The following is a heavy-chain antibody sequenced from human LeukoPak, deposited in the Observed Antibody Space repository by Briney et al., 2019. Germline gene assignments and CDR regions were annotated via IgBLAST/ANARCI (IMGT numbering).Heavy chain of an antibody. CDR2: ISSSSSTI. V-gene: IGHV3-48*01. D-gene: IGHD5-12*01. CDR1: GFTFSSYS. Sequence: GGSLRLSCAASGFTFSSYSMNWVRQAPGKGLEWVSYISSSSSTIYYADSVKGRFTISRDNAKNSLYLQMNSLRAEDTAVYYCAKDFDIVATSEDNWFDPWGQGTLVTVSS. CDR3: AKDFDIVATSEDNWFDP. J-gene: IGHJ5*02.